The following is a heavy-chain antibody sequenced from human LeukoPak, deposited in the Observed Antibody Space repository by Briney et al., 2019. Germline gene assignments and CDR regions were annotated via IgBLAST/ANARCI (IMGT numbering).Heavy chain of an antibody. J-gene: IGHJ5*01. CDR2: FYHSGST. D-gene: IGHD4-17*01. CDR1: GGSFSRYY. Sequence: ASETLSLPCSVSGGSFSRYYWSWIRQPPGKGLEWIGYFYHSGSTKYSPSLKRRVTISIDTSKNQFSLKLSSVTAADTAVFYCAREHYGDSTGMSWIDSWGQAILVIAPS. CDR3: AREHYGDSTGMSWIDS. V-gene: IGHV4-59*01.